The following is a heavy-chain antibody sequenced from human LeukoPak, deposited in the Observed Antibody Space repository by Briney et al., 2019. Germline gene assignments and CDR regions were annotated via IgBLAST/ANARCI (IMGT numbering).Heavy chain of an antibody. CDR2: INPNSGGT. D-gene: IGHD3-3*01. V-gene: IGHV1-2*02. CDR3: ARVLDPDDFLSGFNWFDP. Sequence: ASVKVSCKASGYTFTGYYMHWVRQAPGQGLEWMGWINPNSGGTNYAQKFQGRVTMTRDTSISTAYMELSRLRSDDTAVYYCARVLDPDDFLSGFNWFDPWGLGTLVTVSS. J-gene: IGHJ5*02. CDR1: GYTFTGYY.